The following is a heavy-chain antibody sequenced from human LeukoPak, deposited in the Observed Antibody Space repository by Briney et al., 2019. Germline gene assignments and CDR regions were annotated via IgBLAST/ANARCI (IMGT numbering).Heavy chain of an antibody. Sequence: GESLKISCKRSGYSFTSYWIGWGRQMPGKGLEWMGIIYPGDSDTRYSPSFQGQVTISADKSITTAYLQWSSLKASDTAMYCCARHSEVQLRSPNFDYWGQRTLVTVSS. V-gene: IGHV5-51*01. CDR1: GYSFTSYW. J-gene: IGHJ4*02. CDR3: ARHSEVQLRSPNFDY. D-gene: IGHD5-18*01. CDR2: IYPGDSDT.